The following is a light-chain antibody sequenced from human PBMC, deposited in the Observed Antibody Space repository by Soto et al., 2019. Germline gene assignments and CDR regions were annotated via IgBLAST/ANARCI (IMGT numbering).Light chain of an antibody. J-gene: IGKJ3*01. CDR1: QSVSSS. Sequence: EIVMTQSPATLSVSPGERATLSCRASQSVSSSLAWYQQKPGQAPRLLIYGASTRATGIPARFSGSASGTEFTLTISSLQSEDFADYYCQQYYNWPPFTFGPGTKVDIK. V-gene: IGKV3-15*01. CDR2: GAS. CDR3: QQYYNWPPFT.